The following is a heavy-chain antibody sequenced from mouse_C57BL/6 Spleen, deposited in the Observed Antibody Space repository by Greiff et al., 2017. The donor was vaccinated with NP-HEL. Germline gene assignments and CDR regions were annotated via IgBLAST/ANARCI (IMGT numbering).Heavy chain of an antibody. V-gene: IGHV1-15*01. CDR2: IDPETGGT. Sequence: VQLQQSGAELVRPGASVTLSCKASGYTFTDYEMHWVKQTPVHGLEWIGAIDPETGGTAYNQKFKGKAILTADKSSSTAYMELRSLTSEDSAVYCCTRGFHYAMDYWGQGTTLTVSS. CDR3: TRGFHYAMDY. D-gene: IGHD1-1*02. CDR1: GYTFTDYE. J-gene: IGHJ2*01.